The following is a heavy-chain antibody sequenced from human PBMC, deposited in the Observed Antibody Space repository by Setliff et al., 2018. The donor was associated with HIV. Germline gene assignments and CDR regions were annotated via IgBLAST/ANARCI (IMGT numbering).Heavy chain of an antibody. Sequence: PSETLSLTCAVYGGSFSDYYWTWIRQSPGKGLEWIGEITHSGSTKYNPSLKSRVTISVDTSKNQFSLKLNSVTAADTGLYYCARGGADSYYPRPLDVWGKGTTVTVSS. CDR2: ITHSGST. V-gene: IGHV4-34*01. CDR1: GGSFSDYY. CDR3: ARGGADSYYPRPLDV. J-gene: IGHJ6*04. D-gene: IGHD3-10*01.